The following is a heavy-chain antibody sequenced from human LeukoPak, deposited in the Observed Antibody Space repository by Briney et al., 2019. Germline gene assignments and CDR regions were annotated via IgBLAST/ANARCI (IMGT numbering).Heavy chain of an antibody. CDR2: IIPILGIA. D-gene: IGHD3-22*01. J-gene: IGHJ4*02. CDR1: GGTFSSYA. V-gene: IGHV1-69*04. Sequence: VASVKVSCKASGGTFSSYAISWVRQAPGQGLEWMGRIIPILGIANYAQKFQGRVTITADKSTSTAYMELSSLRSEDTAVYYCARESGVENYDSSGSNDYWGQGTLVTVSS. CDR3: ARESGVENYDSSGSNDY.